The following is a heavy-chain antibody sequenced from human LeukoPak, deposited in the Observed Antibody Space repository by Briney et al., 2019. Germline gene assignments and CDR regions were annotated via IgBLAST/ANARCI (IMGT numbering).Heavy chain of an antibody. CDR2: ISGSGGGT. J-gene: IGHJ4*02. CDR1: GFTFSSYA. V-gene: IGHV3-23*01. CDR3: AKDRDYSSAWYVVDY. D-gene: IGHD6-19*01. Sequence: GSLRLSCAASGFTFSSYAMSWVRQAPGKGLEWVSAISGSGGGTYYADSVKGRFTISRDNSKNTLFLQMNSLRAEDSAVYYCAKDRDYSSAWYVVDYWGQGTLVTVSS.